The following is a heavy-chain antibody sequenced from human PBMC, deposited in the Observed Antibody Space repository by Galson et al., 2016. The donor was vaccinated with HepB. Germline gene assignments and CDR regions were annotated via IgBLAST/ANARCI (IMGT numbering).Heavy chain of an antibody. CDR2: LSGSGGST. J-gene: IGHJ5*02. Sequence: SLRLSCAASGFTFSSYAMSWVRQAPGKGLEWVSGLSGSGGSTYYADSVRGRFTISRDNSKNTLYLQMNSLRAEDTAVYFCAKEMVRGVFTINWFGTWGQGTQVSASS. D-gene: IGHD3-10*01. CDR3: AKEMVRGVFTINWFGT. CDR1: GFTFSSYA. V-gene: IGHV3-23*01.